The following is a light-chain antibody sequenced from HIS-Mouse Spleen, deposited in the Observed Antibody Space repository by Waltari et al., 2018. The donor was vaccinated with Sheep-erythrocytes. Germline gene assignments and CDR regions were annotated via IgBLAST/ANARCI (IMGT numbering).Light chain of an antibody. J-gene: IGLJ3*02. CDR1: SSDVGSYNL. CDR3: CSYAGSSTPWV. V-gene: IGLV2-23*01. CDR2: EGS. Sequence: QSALTQPASVSGSPGQSITISCTGPSSDVGSYNLVSWYQQNPGKAPKLMIYEGSKRPSGVSNRFSGSKSGNTASLTISGLQAEDEADYYCCSYAGSSTPWVFGGGTKLTVL.